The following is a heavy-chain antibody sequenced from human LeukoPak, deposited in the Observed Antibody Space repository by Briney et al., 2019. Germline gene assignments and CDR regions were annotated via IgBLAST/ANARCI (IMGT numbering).Heavy chain of an antibody. J-gene: IGHJ6*03. V-gene: IGHV1-69*13. CDR3: AGLGYCSSTSCYSDYYYYMDV. CDR1: GGTFTSYA. D-gene: IGHD2-2*01. CDR2: IIPIFGTA. Sequence: ASVKLSCKASGGTFTSYAISWVRQAPGQGLEWMGGIIPIFGTANYAQKFQGRVTITADESTSTAYMELSSLRSEDTAVYYCAGLGYCSSTSCYSDYYYYMDVWGKGTTVTVSS.